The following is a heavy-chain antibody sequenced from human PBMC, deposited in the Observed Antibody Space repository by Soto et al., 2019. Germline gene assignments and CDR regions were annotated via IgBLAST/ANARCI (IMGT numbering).Heavy chain of an antibody. CDR2: IYPGGSDT. V-gene: IGHV5-51*01. CDR1: GYSFTSYW. CDR3: ARQTFGGVIALHGLDV. Sequence: GESLKISCKGSGYSFTSYWIGWVRQMPGKGLEWMGIIYPGGSDTRYSPSFLGQVTISADNSISTAYLQWSSLKASDTAMYYCARQTFGGVIALHGLDVLGQGTTVTVSS. J-gene: IGHJ6*02. D-gene: IGHD3-16*02.